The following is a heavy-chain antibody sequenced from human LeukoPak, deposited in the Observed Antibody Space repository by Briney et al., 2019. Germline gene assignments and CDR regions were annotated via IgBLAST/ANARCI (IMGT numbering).Heavy chain of an antibody. CDR1: GYTFTSYD. V-gene: IGHV1-8*01. J-gene: IGHJ5*02. Sequence: ASVKVSCKASGYTFTSYDINWVRQATGQGLEWMGWMNSNSGNTGYAQKFQGWVTMTRDTSISTIYMELRRLTSDDTAVYFCARGESGSPNWFDPWGQGTLVTVSS. CDR2: MNSNSGNT. CDR3: ARGESGSPNWFDP. D-gene: IGHD1-26*01.